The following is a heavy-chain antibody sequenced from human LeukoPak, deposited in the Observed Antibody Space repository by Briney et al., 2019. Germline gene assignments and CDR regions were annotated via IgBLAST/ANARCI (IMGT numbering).Heavy chain of an antibody. D-gene: IGHD6-13*01. J-gene: IGHJ4*02. Sequence: SETLSLTCTVSGGSIRSYYWSWIRQPPGKGLEWLGYIHYSGSTNYNPSPKSRVTISVDTSKNQFSLKLSSVTAADTALYYCARATAGTGYYFDYWGQGTLVTVSS. CDR1: GGSIRSYY. CDR3: ARATAGTGYYFDY. V-gene: IGHV4-59*01. CDR2: IHYSGST.